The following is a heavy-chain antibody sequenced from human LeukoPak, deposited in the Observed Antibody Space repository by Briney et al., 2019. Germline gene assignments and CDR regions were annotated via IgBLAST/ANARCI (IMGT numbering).Heavy chain of an antibody. Sequence: SETLSLTCTVSGGSISSYYWSWIRQPPGKGLEWIGYIYYSGSTKYNPSLKSRVTISVDTSKNQFSLKLSSVTAADTAVYYCARDATNCSGCSCYSSLYYYYYMDVWGKGTTVTVSS. D-gene: IGHD2-15*01. V-gene: IGHV4-59*01. J-gene: IGHJ6*03. CDR3: ARDATNCSGCSCYSSLYYYYYMDV. CDR1: GGSISSYY. CDR2: IYYSGST.